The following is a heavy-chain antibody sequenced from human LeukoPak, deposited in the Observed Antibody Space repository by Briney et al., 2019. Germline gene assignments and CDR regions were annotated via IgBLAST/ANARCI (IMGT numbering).Heavy chain of an antibody. CDR2: ISSGGSET. CDR3: ATCSGGRCYSKGFDY. D-gene: IGHD2-15*01. V-gene: IGHV3-74*01. J-gene: IGHJ4*02. Sequence: GGSLRLSCAASGFTFSSYWMHCVRQAPGKGLVWVSCISSGGSETRYADSAKGRFTISRDNARNTLYLQMNSLTAEDTAVYYCATCSGGRCYSKGFDYWGQGTLVTVSS. CDR1: GFTFSSYW.